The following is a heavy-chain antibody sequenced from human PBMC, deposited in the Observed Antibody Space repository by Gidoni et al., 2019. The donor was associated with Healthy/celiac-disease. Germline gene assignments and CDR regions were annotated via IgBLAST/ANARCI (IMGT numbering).Heavy chain of an antibody. CDR3: AKDRELLLNGGIDI. CDR2: ISWNSGSI. V-gene: IGHV3-9*01. CDR1: GFTFDDYA. J-gene: IGHJ3*02. Sequence: EVQLVESGGGLVQPGRSLRLSCAASGFTFDDYAMHWVRQAPGKGLEWVSGISWNSGSIGYADSVKGRFTISRDNAKNSLYLQMNSLRAEDTALYYCAKDRELLLNGGIDIWGQGTMVTVSS. D-gene: IGHD1-26*01.